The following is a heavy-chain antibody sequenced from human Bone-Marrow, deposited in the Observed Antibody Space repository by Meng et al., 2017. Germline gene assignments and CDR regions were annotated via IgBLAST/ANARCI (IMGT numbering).Heavy chain of an antibody. CDR3: ARDHRRSGWYGY. J-gene: IGHJ4*02. CDR2: IYYSGST. D-gene: IGHD6-19*01. Sequence: SETLSLTCTVSGGSISSSSYYWGWIRQPPGKGLEWIGSIYYSGSTYYNPSLKSRVTISVDTSKNQFSLKLSPVTAADTAVYYCARDHRRSGWYGYWGQGTLVTVSS. CDR1: GGSISSSSYY. V-gene: IGHV4-39*07.